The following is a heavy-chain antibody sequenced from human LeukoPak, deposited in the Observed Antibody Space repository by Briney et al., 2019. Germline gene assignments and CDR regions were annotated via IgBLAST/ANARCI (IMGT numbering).Heavy chain of an antibody. D-gene: IGHD4-17*01. CDR1: GYTFTGYY. CDR2: INPSGGST. Sequence: GASVKVSCKASGYTFTGYYIHWVRQAPGQGLEWMGIINPSGGSTSYAQKFQGRVTMTRDMSTSTVYMELSSLRSEDTAVYYCARDSVDTVTTPYYYMDVWGKGTTVTVSS. V-gene: IGHV1-46*01. J-gene: IGHJ6*03. CDR3: ARDSVDTVTTPYYYMDV.